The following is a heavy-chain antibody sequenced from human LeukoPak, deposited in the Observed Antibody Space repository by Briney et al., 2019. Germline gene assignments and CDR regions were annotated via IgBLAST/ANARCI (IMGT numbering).Heavy chain of an antibody. D-gene: IGHD3-10*01. CDR2: IYYSGST. V-gene: IGHV4-31*03. CDR3: ARSSTYYYGSGTYSGYHYYFDY. Sequence: PSETLSLTCTVSGGSLTIGSYYWTWIRQHPGKGLEWIGYIYYSGSTYYNPSLKSRGFISEDTSKNQFSLKLSSVTAADTAVYYCARSSTYYYGSGTYSGYHYYFDYWGQGTLVTVSS. J-gene: IGHJ4*02. CDR1: GGSLTIGSYY.